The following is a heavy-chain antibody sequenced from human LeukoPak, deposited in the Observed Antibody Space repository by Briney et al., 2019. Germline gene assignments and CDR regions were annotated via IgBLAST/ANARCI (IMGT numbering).Heavy chain of an antibody. CDR1: GYTFTSYG. J-gene: IGHJ3*02. CDR3: ARDPPFYDSSGYKAFDI. CDR2: INTNTGNP. V-gene: IGHV7-4-1*02. D-gene: IGHD3-22*01. Sequence: ASVKVSCKASGYTFTSYGISWVRQAPGQGLEWMGWINTNTGNPTYAQGFTGRFVFSLDTSVSTAYLQISSLKAEDTAVYYCARDPPFYDSSGYKAFDIWGQGTMVTVSS.